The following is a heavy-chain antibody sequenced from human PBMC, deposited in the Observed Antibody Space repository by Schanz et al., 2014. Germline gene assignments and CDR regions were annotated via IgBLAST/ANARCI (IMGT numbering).Heavy chain of an antibody. J-gene: IGHJ4*02. CDR1: GFTFSDAW. V-gene: IGHV3-66*01. CDR2: VHPGGST. CDR3: ARIGGSVFDY. D-gene: IGHD3-10*01. Sequence: EVQLVESGGGLVKPGGFLRLSCAASGFTFSDAWMSWVRQAPGKGLEWVSFVHPGGSTYYPDSVKGRFTISRDSSKNTLYLQMNSLRPEDTAIYYCARIGGSVFDYWAQGTLVTVSS.